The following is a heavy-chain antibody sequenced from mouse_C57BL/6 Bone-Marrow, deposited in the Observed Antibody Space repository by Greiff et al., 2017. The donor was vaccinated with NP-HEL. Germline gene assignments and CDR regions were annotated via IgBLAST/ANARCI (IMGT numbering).Heavy chain of an antibody. CDR2: IDPSDSYT. CDR1: GYTFTSYW. D-gene: IGHD2-2*01. J-gene: IGHJ2*01. V-gene: IGHV1-69*01. Sequence: QVQLQQPGAELVMPGASVKLSCKASGYTFTSYWMHWVKQRPGQGLEWIGEIDPSDSYTNYNQKFKGKSTLTVDKSSSTAYMQLSSLTSEDSAVYYCARQGYLYYFDYWGQGTTLTVSS. CDR3: ARQGYLYYFDY.